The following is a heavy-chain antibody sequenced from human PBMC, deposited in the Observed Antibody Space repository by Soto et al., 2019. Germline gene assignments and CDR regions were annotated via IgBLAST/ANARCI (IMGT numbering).Heavy chain of an antibody. Sequence: EVQLLESGGGLVQPGGSLRLSCAASGFTFSSYAMSWVRQAPGKGLEWVSAISGRGGSTYYADSVKGRFTISRDNSKNTLYLQMNSLRAEDTAVYYCAKDLPADGSYEYYFDYWGQGTLVTVSS. V-gene: IGHV3-23*01. CDR2: ISGRGGST. J-gene: IGHJ4*02. CDR1: GFTFSSYA. D-gene: IGHD1-26*01. CDR3: AKDLPADGSYEYYFDY.